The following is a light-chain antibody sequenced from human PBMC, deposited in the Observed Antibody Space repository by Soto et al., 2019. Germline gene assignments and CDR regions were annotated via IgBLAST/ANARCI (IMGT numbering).Light chain of an antibody. Sequence: EIVMTQSPATLSVSPGERATLSCRASQSITSNLAWYQQKPGQAPRLLIYAASTRATGIPARFSASGSGTEFTLTISSLQSDDYGVYYCHLYNFRPYTFGQGTKLEI. CDR3: HLYNFRPYT. V-gene: IGKV3-15*01. CDR1: QSITSN. CDR2: AAS. J-gene: IGKJ2*01.